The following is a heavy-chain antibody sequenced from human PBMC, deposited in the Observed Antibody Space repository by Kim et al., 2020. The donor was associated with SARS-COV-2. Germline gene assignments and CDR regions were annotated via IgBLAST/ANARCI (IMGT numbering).Heavy chain of an antibody. V-gene: IGHV1-2*06. J-gene: IGHJ5*02. CDR3: ARERVAGIDRLNWFDP. Sequence: ASVKVSCKASGYTFTGYYMHWVRQAPGQGLEWMGRINPNSGGTNYAQKFQGRVTMTRDTSISTAYMELSRLRSDDTAVYYCARERVAGIDRLNWFDPWGQGTLVTVSS. CDR1: GYTFTGYY. D-gene: IGHD6-19*01. CDR2: INPNSGGT.